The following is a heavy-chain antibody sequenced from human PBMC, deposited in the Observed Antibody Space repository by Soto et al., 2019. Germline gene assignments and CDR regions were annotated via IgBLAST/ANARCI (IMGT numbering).Heavy chain of an antibody. J-gene: IGHJ4*02. CDR1: XXXXRSYN. V-gene: IGHV3-21*01. CDR2: ISSGSSNI. CDR3: ASATVVAATFDF. D-gene: IGHD2-15*01. Sequence: EVQLVESGGGLVKPGGSLTLSCXXXXXXXRSYNMNWVRQAPGKGLEWVASISSGSSNIYYADSVKGRFTISRDNAKNSLFLQMDSLRAEDSAVYYCASATVVAATFDFWGQGTLVTVSS.